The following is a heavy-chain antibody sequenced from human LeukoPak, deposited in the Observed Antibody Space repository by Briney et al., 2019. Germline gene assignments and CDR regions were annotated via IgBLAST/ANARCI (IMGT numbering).Heavy chain of an antibody. D-gene: IGHD6-13*01. CDR3: ARAAAGSGQYSYYMDV. CDR2: IGSRSGYI. J-gene: IGHJ6*03. CDR1: GFTFNYYS. V-gene: IGHV3-21*01. Sequence: TGGSLRLSCAASGFTFNYYSMNWVRQAPGKGLEGVRSIGSRSGYIYYADSVKGRFTISRDNAKNAVYLHMNSLRADATAVYYCARAAAGSGQYSYYMDVWGKGTTVTVSS.